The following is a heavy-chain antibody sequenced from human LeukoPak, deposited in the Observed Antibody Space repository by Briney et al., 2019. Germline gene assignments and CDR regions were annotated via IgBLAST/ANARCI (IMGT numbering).Heavy chain of an antibody. V-gene: IGHV3-23*01. CDR2: ISGSGGST. Sequence: GGSLRLSCAASGFTFSSYAISWVRQAPGKGLEWVSPISGSGGSTYYADSVKGRFTISRDNSKNTLYLQMNSLRAEDTAVYYCANSIAAADYWGQGTLVTVSS. CDR1: GFTFSSYA. J-gene: IGHJ4*02. D-gene: IGHD6-13*01. CDR3: ANSIAAADY.